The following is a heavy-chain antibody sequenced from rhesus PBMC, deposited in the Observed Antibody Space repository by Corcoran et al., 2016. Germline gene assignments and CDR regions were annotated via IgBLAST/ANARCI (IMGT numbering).Heavy chain of an antibody. J-gene: IGHJ4*01. CDR3: ARGVGYNIWTGYYTTYFDY. Sequence: QVQLQESGTGLVKPSEHLSLTCAVSGGSLSSTYWSWIRQPPGKGMEWIGGIYVSAGSTGYNTTLKSRVTIATDTSKNQFSLKLSSVTAADTAVYYCARGVGYNIWTGYYTTYFDYWGQGVLVTVSS. CDR1: GGSLSSTY. V-gene: IGHV4-160*01. D-gene: IGHD3-3*01. CDR2: IYVSAGST.